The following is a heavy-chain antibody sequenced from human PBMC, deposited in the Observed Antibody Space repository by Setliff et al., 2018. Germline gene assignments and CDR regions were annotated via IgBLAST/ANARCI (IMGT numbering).Heavy chain of an antibody. J-gene: IGHJ3*02. CDR1: GGSFSGYY. CDR2: INHSGST. Sequence: PSETLSLTCAVYGGSFSGYYWSWIRQPPGKGLEWIGEINHSGSTNYNPSLKSRVTISVDTSKNQFSLKLSSVTAADTAVYYCARVLFHCSSTSCYLDAFDIWGQGTMVTVS. D-gene: IGHD2-2*01. V-gene: IGHV4-34*01. CDR3: ARVLFHCSSTSCYLDAFDI.